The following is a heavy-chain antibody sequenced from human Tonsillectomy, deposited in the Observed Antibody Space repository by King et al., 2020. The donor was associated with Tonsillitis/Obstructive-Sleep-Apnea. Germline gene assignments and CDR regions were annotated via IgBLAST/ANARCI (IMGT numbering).Heavy chain of an antibody. CDR3: PLCSSTSCYSYAFDI. D-gene: IGHD2-2*01. Sequence: VQLVESGGGLVKPGGALRLSCAASGFTFSNAWMSWVRQAPGKGLEWVGRIKSKTDGGRTDYAAPVKGRFTISRDDSKNTLYLQMNSPKTEDTAVYYCPLCSSTSCYSYAFDIWGQGTMVTVSS. CDR1: GFTFSNAW. V-gene: IGHV3-15*01. J-gene: IGHJ3*02. CDR2: IKSKTDGGRT.